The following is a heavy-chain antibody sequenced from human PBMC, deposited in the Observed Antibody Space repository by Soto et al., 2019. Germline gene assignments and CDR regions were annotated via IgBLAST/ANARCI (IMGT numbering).Heavy chain of an antibody. V-gene: IGHV3-74*01. CDR2: INSDGSST. Sequence: TGGSLRLSCAASGFTFSSYWMHWVRQAPGKGLVWVSRINSDGSSTSYADSVKGRFTISRDNAKNTLYLQMNSLRAEDTAVYYCARDKYYYDSSGYSDYYYYGMDVWGQGTTVTVSS. D-gene: IGHD3-22*01. CDR3: ARDKYYYDSSGYSDYYYYGMDV. J-gene: IGHJ6*02. CDR1: GFTFSSYW.